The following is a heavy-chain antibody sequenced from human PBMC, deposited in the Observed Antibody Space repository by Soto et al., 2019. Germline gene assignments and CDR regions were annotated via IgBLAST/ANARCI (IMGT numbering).Heavy chain of an antibody. V-gene: IGHV1-69*01. J-gene: IGHJ6*02. Sequence: QVQLVQSGAEVRKSGSSVKVSCKAAGGTLSDYALSWVRQAPGQGLEWMGGIIPMFATTNYVQKIQGRVTITEEDSATTAHMELSSLKSEDTAVYYCARGRGIGFSSSWNIYWYYNMDVWGQGTTVTVSS. CDR3: ARGRGIGFSSSWNIYWYYNMDV. CDR1: GGTLSDYA. CDR2: IIPMFATT. D-gene: IGHD6-13*01.